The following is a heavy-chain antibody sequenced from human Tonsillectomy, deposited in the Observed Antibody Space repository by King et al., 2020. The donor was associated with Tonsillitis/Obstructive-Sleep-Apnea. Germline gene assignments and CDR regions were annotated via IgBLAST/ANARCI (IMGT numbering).Heavy chain of an antibody. CDR2: IYYKGRT. V-gene: IGHV4-31*03. Sequence: QLQESGPGLVKPSQTLSLTCTVSGGSISSGGYDWSWIRQHPGKCLEWIGYIYYKGRTYSKPPLKSRVTISVDTSKNQFSLKLSSVTAADTAVYYCARISSSWYNGDYWGQGTLVTVSS. CDR1: GGSISSGGYD. CDR3: ARISSSWYNGDY. D-gene: IGHD6-13*01. J-gene: IGHJ4*02.